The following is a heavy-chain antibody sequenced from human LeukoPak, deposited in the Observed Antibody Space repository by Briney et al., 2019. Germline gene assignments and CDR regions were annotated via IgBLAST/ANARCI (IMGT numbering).Heavy chain of an antibody. Sequence: PGGSLRLSCAASGFTFSSYGMHWVRQAPGKGLEWVAVIWYDGSNKYYADSVKGRFTISRDNSKNTLYLQMNSLRAEDTAVYYCARYYTWYSYGFDYWGQGTLVTVSS. J-gene: IGHJ4*02. V-gene: IGHV3-33*01. D-gene: IGHD5-18*01. CDR2: IWYDGSNK. CDR1: GFTFSSYG. CDR3: ARYYTWYSYGFDY.